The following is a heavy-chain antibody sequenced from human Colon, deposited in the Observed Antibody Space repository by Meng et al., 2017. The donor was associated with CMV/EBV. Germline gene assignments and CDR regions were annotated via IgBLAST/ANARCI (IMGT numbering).Heavy chain of an antibody. CDR3: AKDLYEAVVALDAFDI. J-gene: IGHJ3*02. D-gene: IGHD3-22*01. CDR1: GFTFRSYA. Sequence: GGSLRLSCVASGFTFRSYAMSWVRQAPGKGLEWVSVIDAGCYTTNYADSVEGRFTISREDSRNTLYLEMNSLRVEDTAIYYCAKDLYEAVVALDAFDIWGQGTMVTVSS. V-gene: IGHV3-23*03. CDR2: IDAGCYTT.